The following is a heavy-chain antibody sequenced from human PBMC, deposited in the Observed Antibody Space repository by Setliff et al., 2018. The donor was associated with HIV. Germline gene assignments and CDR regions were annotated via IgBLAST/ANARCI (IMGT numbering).Heavy chain of an antibody. CDR2: IKQDGSEK. D-gene: IGHD3-9*01. CDR1: GFTFSSYW. Sequence: GESLKISCAASGFTFSSYWMSWVRQAPGKGLEWVANIKQDGSEKSYVDSVKGRFTISRDNGKNSLYLQMNSLRAEDTAVYYCARAQSYDILTGYYLSAFDIWGQGTMVTVSS. CDR3: ARAQSYDILTGYYLSAFDI. J-gene: IGHJ3*02. V-gene: IGHV3-7*01.